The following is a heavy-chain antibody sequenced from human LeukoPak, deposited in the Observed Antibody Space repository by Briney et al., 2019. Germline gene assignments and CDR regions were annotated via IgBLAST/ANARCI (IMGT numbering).Heavy chain of an antibody. CDR1: GYTFTGYY. Sequence: ASVKVSCKASGYTFTGYYMHWVRQAPGQGLEWMGWINPNSGGTNYAQKFQGRVTMTRGTSISTAYMELSRLRSDDTAVYYCARGPRYGDYGFFAYWGQGTLVTVSS. CDR3: ARGPRYGDYGFFAY. J-gene: IGHJ4*02. D-gene: IGHD4-17*01. V-gene: IGHV1-2*02. CDR2: INPNSGGT.